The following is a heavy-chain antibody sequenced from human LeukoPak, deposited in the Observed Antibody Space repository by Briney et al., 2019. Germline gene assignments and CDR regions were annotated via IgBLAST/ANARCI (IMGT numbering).Heavy chain of an antibody. D-gene: IGHD3-10*01. CDR3: ARGGDGSGPKGRLIYGMDV. CDR2: INSDGSST. Sequence: GGSLRLSCAASGFTFSSYWMHWVRHAPGKGLVWVSRINSDGSSTSYADSVKGRFTIPRDNAKNTLYLQMNSLRAEDTAVYYCARGGDGSGPKGRLIYGMDVWGKGTTVTVSS. V-gene: IGHV3-74*01. J-gene: IGHJ6*04. CDR1: GFTFSSYW.